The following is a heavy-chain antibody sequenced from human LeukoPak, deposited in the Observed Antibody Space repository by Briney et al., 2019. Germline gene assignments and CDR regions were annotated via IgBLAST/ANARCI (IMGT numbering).Heavy chain of an antibody. D-gene: IGHD3-10*01. Sequence: PGGSLRLSCAASGFTFSSYWMSWVRQAPGKGLEWVANIKQDGSEKYYVDSVKGRFTISRDNSKNTLFLQMNSLRAEDTAVYYCARERESTYGSVDFWGQGTLVTVSS. V-gene: IGHV3-7*01. J-gene: IGHJ4*02. CDR3: ARERESTYGSVDF. CDR1: GFTFSSYW. CDR2: IKQDGSEK.